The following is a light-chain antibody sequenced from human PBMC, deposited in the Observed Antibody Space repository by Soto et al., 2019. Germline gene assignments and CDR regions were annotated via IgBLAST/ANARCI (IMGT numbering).Light chain of an antibody. J-gene: IGKJ1*01. CDR2: KAS. Sequence: DIKMTQSPSTLSASVGDRVTITCLASQSVSYWLAWYQQKPGKAPNLLIYKASSLKSGVPSRFSGSVSGTEFTLTISSLQADDFATYYCQQYNLYSWTFGQGTKVDNK. CDR3: QQYNLYSWT. CDR1: QSVSYW. V-gene: IGKV1-5*03.